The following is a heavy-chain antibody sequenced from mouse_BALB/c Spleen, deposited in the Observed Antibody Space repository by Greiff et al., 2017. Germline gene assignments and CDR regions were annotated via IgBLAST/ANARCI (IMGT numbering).Heavy chain of an antibody. J-gene: IGHJ2*01. CDR1: GFAFSSYD. CDR2: ISSGGGST. D-gene: IGHD2-14*01. CDR3: ARHKDRYDGVFDY. V-gene: IGHV5-12-1*01. Sequence: EVKLVESGGGLVKPGGSLKLSCAASGFAFSSYDMSWVRQTPEKRLEWVAYISSGGGSTYYPDTVKGRFTISRDNAKNTLYLQMSSLKSEDTAMYYCARHKDRYDGVFDYWGQGNTLTVSS.